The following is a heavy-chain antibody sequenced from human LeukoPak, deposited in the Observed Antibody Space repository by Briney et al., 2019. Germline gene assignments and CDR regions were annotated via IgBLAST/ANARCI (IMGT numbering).Heavy chain of an antibody. V-gene: IGHV4-59*01. J-gene: IGHJ4*02. CDR2: IYYSGST. CDR1: GGSFSGYY. Sequence: SETLSLACAVYGGSFSGYYWSWIRQPPGKGLEWIGYIYYSGSTNYNPSLKSRVTISVDTSKNQFSLKLSSVTAADTAVYYCAREDRWQQLAIDYWGQGTLVTVSS. D-gene: IGHD6-13*01. CDR3: AREDRWQQLAIDY.